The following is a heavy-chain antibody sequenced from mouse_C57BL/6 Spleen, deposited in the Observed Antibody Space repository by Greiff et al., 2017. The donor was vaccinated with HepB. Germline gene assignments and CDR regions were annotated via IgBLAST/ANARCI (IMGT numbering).Heavy chain of an antibody. CDR2: INPSSGYT. J-gene: IGHJ4*01. V-gene: IGHV1-4*01. D-gene: IGHD2-1*01. Sequence: QVQLQQSGAELARPGASVKMSCKASGYTFTSYTMHWVKQRPGQGLEWIGYINPSSGYTKYNQKFKDKATLTADKSSSTAYLQLSSLTSEDSAVYYCARFGNWGMDGWGQGTSVTVAS. CDR3: ARFGNWGMDG. CDR1: GYTFTSYT.